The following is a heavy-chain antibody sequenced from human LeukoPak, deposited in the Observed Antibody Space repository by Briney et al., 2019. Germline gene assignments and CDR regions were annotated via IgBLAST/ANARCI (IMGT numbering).Heavy chain of an antibody. CDR3: ASLSADGHRVY. V-gene: IGHV3-21*01. D-gene: IGHD6-13*01. CDR2: ISSSSSYI. Sequence: GGSLRLSCAASGFTFSSYSMNWVRQAPGKGLEWVSSISSSSSYIYYADSVGGRFTISRDNAKNSLYLQMNSLRAEDTAGYYCASLSADGHRVYWGQGTLVTVSS. CDR1: GFTFSSYS. J-gene: IGHJ4*02.